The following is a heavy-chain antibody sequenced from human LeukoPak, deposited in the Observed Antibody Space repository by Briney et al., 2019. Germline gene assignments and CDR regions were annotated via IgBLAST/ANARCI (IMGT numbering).Heavy chain of an antibody. J-gene: IGHJ6*02. D-gene: IGHD6-6*01. CDR2: IIPIFGTA. Sequence: SVKVSCKASGGTFSSYGISWVRQAPGQGLEWMGGIIPIFGTANYTQKFQGRVTITADESTSTAYMELSSLRSEDTAVYYCARLDEYSSSSRYYGMDVWGQGTTVTVSS. CDR3: ARLDEYSSSSRYYGMDV. CDR1: GGTFSSYG. V-gene: IGHV1-69*13.